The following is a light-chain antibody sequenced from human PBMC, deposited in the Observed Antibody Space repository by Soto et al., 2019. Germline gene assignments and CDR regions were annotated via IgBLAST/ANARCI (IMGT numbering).Light chain of an antibody. J-gene: IGLJ1*01. Sequence: QLVLTQPPSASGTPGQRVTISCSGSSSNIGSNYVYWYQQLPGTAPPRLIFTAGQRPSGVPGRFSGSKSGTSASLAISGLQSEDEGDYYCSAWDNSLNGYVFGPGTKLTVL. CDR2: TAG. CDR3: SAWDNSLNGYV. CDR1: SSNIGSNY. V-gene: IGLV1-44*01.